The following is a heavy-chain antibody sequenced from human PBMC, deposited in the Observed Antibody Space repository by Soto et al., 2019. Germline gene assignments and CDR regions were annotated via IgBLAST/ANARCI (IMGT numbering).Heavy chain of an antibody. V-gene: IGHV3-30*18. J-gene: IGHJ4*02. CDR3: AQAPYLECSSYHCYKYYFDY. CDR2: ITYDGSAK. D-gene: IGHD3-22*01. CDR1: GFTFNTFG. Sequence: QEQLVESGGGVVLPGRSLRLSCAASGFTFNTFGMHWVRQAPGKGLEWVAVITYDGSAKYYSDSVRGRFTISRDKSMNTLYLQMNSLRTEDTAVYYCAQAPYLECSSYHCYKYYFDYWGQGTLFTVPS.